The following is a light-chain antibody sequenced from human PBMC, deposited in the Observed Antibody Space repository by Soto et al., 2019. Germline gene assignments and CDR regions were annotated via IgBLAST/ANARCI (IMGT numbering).Light chain of an antibody. CDR2: LGS. J-gene: IGKJ3*01. Sequence: DVVMTQSPLSLPVTPGEPASISCRSSQSLLYSNGYNYLDWYLQKPGQSPQLLIYLGSNRASGGPDRFSGSGSGTDFTLKISRVEPEDVGVYYCMQARHIPFTFGPGTKVHIK. CDR1: QSLLYSNGYNY. CDR3: MQARHIPFT. V-gene: IGKV2-28*01.